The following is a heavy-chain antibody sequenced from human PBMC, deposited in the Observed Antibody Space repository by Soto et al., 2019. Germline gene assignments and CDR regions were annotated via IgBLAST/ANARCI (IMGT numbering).Heavy chain of an antibody. CDR1: GFIFSSYG. CDR2: ISYDGSNK. J-gene: IGHJ4*02. D-gene: IGHD1-7*01. CDR3: AKGNYDRVEGFGFDY. Sequence: QVQLVESGGGVVQPGRSLRLSCAGSGFIFSSYGMHWVRQAPGKGLEWVAVISYDGSNKYYADSVKGRFTISRDNSKDTLYLQMNSLRGEDTAVYYCAKGNYDRVEGFGFDYWGQGTLVTVSS. V-gene: IGHV3-30*18.